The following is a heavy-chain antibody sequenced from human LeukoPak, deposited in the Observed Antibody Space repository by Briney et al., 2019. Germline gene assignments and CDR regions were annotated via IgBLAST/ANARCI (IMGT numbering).Heavy chain of an antibody. CDR3: ANAAGPYCSSTSCPRFDY. D-gene: IGHD2-2*01. V-gene: IGHV3-30*18. CDR2: ISYDGSNK. Sequence: GGSLRLSCAASGFTFSSYGMHWVRQAPGKGLEWVAVISYDGSNKYYADSVKGRSTISRDNSKNTLYLQMNSLRAEDTAVYYCANAAGPYCSSTSCPRFDYWGQGTLVIVSS. J-gene: IGHJ4*02. CDR1: GFTFSSYG.